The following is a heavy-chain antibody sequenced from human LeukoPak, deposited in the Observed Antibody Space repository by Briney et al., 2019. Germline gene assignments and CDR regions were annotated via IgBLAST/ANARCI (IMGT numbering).Heavy chain of an antibody. J-gene: IGHJ3*02. CDR1: GYIFTSYW. V-gene: IGHV5-51*01. D-gene: IGHD6-6*01. CDR3: ARRGIAAREGHAFDI. Sequence: GESLKISCKGSGYIFTSYWIGWVRQMPGKGLEWMGIIYPGDSDTRYSASFQGQVTISADKSISTAYLQWSSLKASDTAMYYCARRGIAAREGHAFDIWGQGTMVTVSS. CDR2: IYPGDSDT.